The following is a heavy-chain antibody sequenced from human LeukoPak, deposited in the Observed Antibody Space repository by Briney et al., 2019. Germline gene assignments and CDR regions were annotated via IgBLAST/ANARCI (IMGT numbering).Heavy chain of an antibody. CDR2: IYYDGST. CDR1: GGSITSYY. V-gene: IGHV4-59*01. Sequence: SETLSLTCTVSGGSITSYYWNWIRQPPGKGLEWIGYIYYDGSTNYNPSLKSRVTMSVDTSRNQFSLKLTSATAADTAVYYRARGYNWNYVGYWGQGILVTVSS. D-gene: IGHD1-20*01. J-gene: IGHJ4*02. CDR3: ARGYNWNYVGY.